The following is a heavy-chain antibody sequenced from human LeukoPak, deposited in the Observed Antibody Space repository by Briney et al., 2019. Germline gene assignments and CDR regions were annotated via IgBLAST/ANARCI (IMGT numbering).Heavy chain of an antibody. CDR2: INPSGGNT. D-gene: IGHD7-27*01. CDR3: ARGVLGRALDP. J-gene: IGHJ5*02. CDR1: GYTFISYH. V-gene: IGHV1-46*01. Sequence: ASVKVSCKTSGYTFISYHMRWVRQAPGQGLEWMGTINPSGGNTNYALRFQGRVTMTRDTSTSTVYMELSSLRSEDTAVYYCARGVLGRALDPWGQGTLVTVSS.